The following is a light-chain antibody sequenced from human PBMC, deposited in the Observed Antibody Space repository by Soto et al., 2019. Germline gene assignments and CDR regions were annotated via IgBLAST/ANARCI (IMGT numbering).Light chain of an antibody. CDR1: SSDVGGYNY. CDR3: SSYAGSSNV. CDR2: EVN. Sequence: SVLTQPPSASGPPGQSVAISCTGTSSDVGGYNYVSWYQQHPGKAPKLMIYEVNKRPSGVPDRFSGSKSGNTASLTVSGLQAEDEADYYCSSYAGSSNVFGTGTKVTVL. J-gene: IGLJ1*01. V-gene: IGLV2-8*01.